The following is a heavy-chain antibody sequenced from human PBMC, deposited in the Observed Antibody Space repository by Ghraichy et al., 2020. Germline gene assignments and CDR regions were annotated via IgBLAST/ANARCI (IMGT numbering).Heavy chain of an antibody. D-gene: IGHD3-3*01. J-gene: IGHJ5*02. V-gene: IGHV3-7*03. CDR1: GFTFSSYW. CDR3: ARESIRITIFGVAPGWFDP. Sequence: GGSLRLSCAASGFTFSSYWMSWVRQAPGKGLEWVANIKQDGSEKYYVDSVKGRFTISRDNAKNSLYLQMNSLRAEDTAVYYCARESIRITIFGVAPGWFDPWGQGTLVTVSS. CDR2: IKQDGSEK.